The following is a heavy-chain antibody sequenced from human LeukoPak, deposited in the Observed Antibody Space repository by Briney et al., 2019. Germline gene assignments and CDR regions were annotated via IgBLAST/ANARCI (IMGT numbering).Heavy chain of an antibody. CDR2: ISGNGGRT. D-gene: IGHD5-18*01. V-gene: IGHV3-23*01. CDR1: GFTFSSYA. J-gene: IGHJ5*02. CDR3: AKVRDLDTVLGRFDN. Sequence: GGSLRPSCAASGFTFSSYAMSWVRQAPGKGLEWVSVISGNGGRTYYADSVKGRFTISRDNSKNTLYLQMNSLRAEDTAVYYCAKVRDLDTVLGRFDNWGQGTLVTVSS.